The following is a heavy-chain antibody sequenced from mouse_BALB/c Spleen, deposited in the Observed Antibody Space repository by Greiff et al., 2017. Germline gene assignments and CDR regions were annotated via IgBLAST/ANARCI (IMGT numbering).Heavy chain of an antibody. J-gene: IGHJ3*01. CDR1: GYTFTSYW. V-gene: IGHV1-87*01. Sequence: QVQLKQSGAELARPGASVKLSCKASGYTFTSYWMQWVKQRPGQGLEWIGAIYPGDGDTRYTQKFKGKATLTADKSSSTAYMQLSSLASEDSAVYYCAKGSSYGSYWGQGTLVTVSA. CDR2: IYPGDGDT. D-gene: IGHD1-1*01. CDR3: AKGSSYGSY.